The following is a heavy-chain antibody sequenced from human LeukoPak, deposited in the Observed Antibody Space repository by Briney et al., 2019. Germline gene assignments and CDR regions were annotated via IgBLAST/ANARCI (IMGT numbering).Heavy chain of an antibody. Sequence: SETLSLTCTVSGGSISSYYWSWIRQPPGKGLEWIGYIYYSGSTNYNPSLKSRVTISVDTSKNQFSLKLSSVTAADTAVYYCARDISSLNWFDPWGQGTLVTVSS. V-gene: IGHV4-59*12. CDR1: GGSISSYY. CDR2: IYYSGST. CDR3: ARDISSLNWFDP. D-gene: IGHD3-3*02. J-gene: IGHJ5*02.